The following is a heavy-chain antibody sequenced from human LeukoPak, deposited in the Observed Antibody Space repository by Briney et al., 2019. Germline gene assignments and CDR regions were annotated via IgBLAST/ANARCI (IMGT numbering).Heavy chain of an antibody. D-gene: IGHD5-18*01. V-gene: IGHV1-18*01. Sequence: GASVRVSCKTSGYTFTNYDIYWVRQAPGQGLECMGWISGYTGDTKYAQILQGRFTVTTDTSTSTAYMELSSLRSEDTAVYYCARAYSYGSRAFDPWGQGTLVTVSS. CDR2: ISGYTGDT. CDR3: ARAYSYGSRAFDP. CDR1: GYTFTNYD. J-gene: IGHJ5*02.